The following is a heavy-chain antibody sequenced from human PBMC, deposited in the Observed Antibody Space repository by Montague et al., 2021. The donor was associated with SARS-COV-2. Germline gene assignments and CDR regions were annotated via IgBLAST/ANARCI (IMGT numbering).Heavy chain of an antibody. D-gene: IGHD1-7*01. Sequence: SETLSLTCAVYDGSLSDSLWAWIRQSPRKGLGWIGEVKQSGSSNYNPSLESRVDISVDMSKNQFSLNLLSVTAADTALYFCARRTDKWHWYYYTGFDVWGPGTAVTVSS. CDR1: DGSLSDSL. CDR2: VKQSGSS. V-gene: IGHV4-34*01. CDR3: ARRTDKWHWYYYTGFDV. J-gene: IGHJ6*02.